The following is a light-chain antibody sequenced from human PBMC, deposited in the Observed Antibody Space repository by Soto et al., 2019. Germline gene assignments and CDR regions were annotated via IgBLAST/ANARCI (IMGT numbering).Light chain of an antibody. CDR3: QQYNKWPRT. V-gene: IGKV3-20*01. CDR1: QSVSNNY. Sequence: EIVLTQSPGTLSLSPGEGATLSCRASQSVSNNYLAWYQQKPGQAPRLLIYGASSRATGIPDRFSGSGSGTDFTLTISSLRSEDFAVYYCQQYNKWPRTFGQGTKVDIK. J-gene: IGKJ1*01. CDR2: GAS.